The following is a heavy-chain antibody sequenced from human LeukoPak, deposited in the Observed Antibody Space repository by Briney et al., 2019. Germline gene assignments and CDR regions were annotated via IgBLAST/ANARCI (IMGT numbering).Heavy chain of an antibody. Sequence: GGSLRLSCAASGFTFSSYSMSWVRQAPGKWREWVSSISSSSSYIYYADSVKGRFTISRDNAKNSLYLQMISLRAEDTAVDYCSRDGVGIAVAGTDYWGQGTLVTVSS. V-gene: IGHV3-21*01. CDR2: ISSSSSYI. D-gene: IGHD6-19*01. J-gene: IGHJ4*02. CDR1: GFTFSSYS. CDR3: SRDGVGIAVAGTDY.